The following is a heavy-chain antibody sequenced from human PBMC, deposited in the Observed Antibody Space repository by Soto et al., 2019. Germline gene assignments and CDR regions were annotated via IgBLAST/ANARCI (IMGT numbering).Heavy chain of an antibody. CDR1: GFTFSNYA. CDR2: ISGSGGST. Sequence: PGGSLRLSCAASGFTFSNYAMSWVRQAPGKGLEWVSGISGSGGSTYYADSVKGRFTISRDNSKNTLYLQMNSLRADDTAVYYCAKAGGGDILTAYSLPHDAFDIWGQGTMVTVSS. J-gene: IGHJ3*02. V-gene: IGHV3-23*01. D-gene: IGHD3-9*01. CDR3: AKAGGGDILTAYSLPHDAFDI.